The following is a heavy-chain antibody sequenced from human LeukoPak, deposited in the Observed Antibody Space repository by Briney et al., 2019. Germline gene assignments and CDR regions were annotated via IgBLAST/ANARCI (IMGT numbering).Heavy chain of an antibody. Sequence: KPSETLSLTCAVYGGSFSGYYWSWIRQPPGKGLEWIGEINHSGSTNYNPSLKSRVTISVDTSKNQFSLKLSSVTAADTAVYYCARVIDIVVVPAAIGYNWFDPWAREPWSPSPQ. V-gene: IGHV4-34*01. CDR1: GGSFSGYY. D-gene: IGHD2-2*02. J-gene: IGHJ5*02. CDR2: INHSGST. CDR3: ARVIDIVVVPAAIGYNWFDP.